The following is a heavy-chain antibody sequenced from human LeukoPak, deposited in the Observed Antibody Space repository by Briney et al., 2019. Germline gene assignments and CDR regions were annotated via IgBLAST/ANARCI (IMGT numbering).Heavy chain of an antibody. V-gene: IGHV3-20*04. D-gene: IGHD3-16*01. CDR3: VRGDRRDF. J-gene: IGHJ4*02. Sequence: GGSLRLSCAASGFTFDDYGMNWVRQAPGKGPEWVSGINWNGDNTGYADSVKGRFYISRDNAKNSLYLQMHSLRAEDTAVYYCVRGDRRDFWGQGTLVTVSS. CDR1: GFTFDDYG. CDR2: INWNGDNT.